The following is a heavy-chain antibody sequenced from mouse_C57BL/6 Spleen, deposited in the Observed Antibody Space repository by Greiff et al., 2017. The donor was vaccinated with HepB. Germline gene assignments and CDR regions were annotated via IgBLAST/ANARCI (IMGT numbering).Heavy chain of an antibody. CDR2: ISYDGSN. Sequence: EVQLVESGPGLVKPSQSLSLTCSVTGYSITSGYYWNWIRQFPGNKLEWMGYISYDGSNNYNPSLKNRISITRDTSRNQFFLKLNSVTTEDTATYYCARGDFYYVDYWGQGTTLTVSS. V-gene: IGHV3-6*01. CDR3: ARGDFYYVDY. J-gene: IGHJ2*01. CDR1: GYSITSGYY.